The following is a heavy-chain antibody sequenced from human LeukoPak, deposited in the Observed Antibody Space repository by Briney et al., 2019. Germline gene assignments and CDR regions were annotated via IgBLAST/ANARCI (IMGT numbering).Heavy chain of an antibody. Sequence: ASVKVSCKASGYTFTSYGISWVRQAPGQGLEWMGWMNPNSGNTGYAQKFQGRVIMTRDTAINTAYMELHSLRSEDTAVYYCARVNKAMASYYFDYWGQGTLVTVSS. CDR2: MNPNSGNT. V-gene: IGHV1-8*02. CDR1: GYTFTSYG. J-gene: IGHJ4*02. D-gene: IGHD5-18*01. CDR3: ARVNKAMASYYFDY.